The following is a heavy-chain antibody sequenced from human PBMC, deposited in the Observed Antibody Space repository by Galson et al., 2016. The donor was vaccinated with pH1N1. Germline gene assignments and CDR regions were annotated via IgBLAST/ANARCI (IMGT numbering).Heavy chain of an antibody. D-gene: IGHD3-3*01. CDR3: ARQRGFGYAFEL. J-gene: IGHJ3*01. CDR1: GFSLAPFD. V-gene: IGHV3-13*05. CDR2: LNTAGRP. Sequence: SLRLSCAASGFSLAPFDVHWVRQVPGKGLEWVSLLNTAGRPYYLDSVRGRFTIYREDAKNSVHLQLNDLRAGDTALYHCARQRGFGYAFELWGQGTFVTVSS.